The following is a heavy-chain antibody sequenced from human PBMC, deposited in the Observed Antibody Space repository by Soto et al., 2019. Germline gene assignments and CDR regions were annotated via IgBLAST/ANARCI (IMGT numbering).Heavy chain of an antibody. Sequence: PGGSLRLSCAASGFTFSSYAMHWVRQAPGKGLEWVAVISYDGSNKYYADSVKGRFTISRDNSKNTLYLQMNSLRAEDTAVYYCARAASGGTYYYGSGSYYNEMGYYGMDVWGQGTTVTVSS. V-gene: IGHV3-30-3*01. CDR3: ARAASGGTYYYGSGSYYNEMGYYGMDV. J-gene: IGHJ6*02. D-gene: IGHD3-10*01. CDR1: GFTFSSYA. CDR2: ISYDGSNK.